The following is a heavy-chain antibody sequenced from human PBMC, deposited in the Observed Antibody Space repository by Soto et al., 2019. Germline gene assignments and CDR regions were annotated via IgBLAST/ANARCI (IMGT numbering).Heavy chain of an antibody. Sequence: PSETLSIAGAVYGGCFSAYYWSWIRQPPGKWVEWSGEINHSGSTNYKPSLKSRVTISVDTSKNQFSLKLSSVTAADPAVYYCARGPSYYYYYGMDVWGQGTTVTVSS. V-gene: IGHV4-34*01. J-gene: IGHJ6*02. CDR2: INHSGST. CDR1: GGCFSAYY. CDR3: ARGPSYYYYYGMDV.